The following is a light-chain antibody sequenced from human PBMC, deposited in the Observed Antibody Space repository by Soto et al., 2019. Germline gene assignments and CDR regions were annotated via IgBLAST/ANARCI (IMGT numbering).Light chain of an antibody. CDR1: QGISSY. J-gene: IGKJ2*01. CDR2: AAS. V-gene: IGKV1-9*01. CDR3: QQLNSNPRT. Sequence: DIQLTQSPSFLSASVRDRVTITCRASQGISSYLAWYQQKPGKAPKLLIYAASTLQSGVPSRFSGSGSGTEFTLTISSLQPEDFATYYCQQLNSNPRTFGQGTKLEIK.